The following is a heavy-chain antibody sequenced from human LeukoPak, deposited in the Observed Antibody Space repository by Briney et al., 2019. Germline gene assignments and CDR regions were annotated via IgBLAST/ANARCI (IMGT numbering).Heavy chain of an antibody. CDR3: ARGFREMATIHPDLGSAFDI. J-gene: IGHJ3*02. V-gene: IGHV3-11*01. CDR1: GFTFTDTY. Sequence: PGGSLRLSCAVSGFTFTDTYMTWIRQAPGKGLESLSYISPSGTDISYADSVKGRFTISRDNAKNSLYLQMNSLRAEDTAVYYCARGFREMATIHPDLGSAFDIWGQGTMVTVS. CDR2: ISPSGTDI. D-gene: IGHD5-24*01.